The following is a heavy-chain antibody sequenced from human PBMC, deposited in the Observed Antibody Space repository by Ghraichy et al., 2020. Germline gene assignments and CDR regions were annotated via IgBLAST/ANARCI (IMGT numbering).Heavy chain of an antibody. J-gene: IGHJ6*02. Sequence: SETLSLTCAVYGGSFSGYYWSWIRQPPGKGLEWIGEINHSGSTNYNPSLKSRVTISVDTSKNQFSLKLSSVTAADTAVYYCARLECGSTSCYRSGYYYYGMDVWGQGTTVTVSS. D-gene: IGHD2-2*02. CDR3: ARLECGSTSCYRSGYYYYGMDV. V-gene: IGHV4-34*01. CDR1: GGSFSGYY. CDR2: INHSGST.